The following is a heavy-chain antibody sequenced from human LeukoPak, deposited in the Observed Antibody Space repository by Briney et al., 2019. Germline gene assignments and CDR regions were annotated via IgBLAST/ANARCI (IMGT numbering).Heavy chain of an antibody. Sequence: ASVKVSCKASGYTFTGYSIHWVRQAPGQGLEWMGRINPNSDNTYYAEKFQGRVTMTTDTSISTAYMDLSRLTPDDTAVYYCARDSSNWSAFDSWGQGTLVAVSS. J-gene: IGHJ4*02. CDR2: INPNSDNT. CDR1: GYTFTGYS. V-gene: IGHV1-2*06. D-gene: IGHD6-13*01. CDR3: ARDSSNWSAFDS.